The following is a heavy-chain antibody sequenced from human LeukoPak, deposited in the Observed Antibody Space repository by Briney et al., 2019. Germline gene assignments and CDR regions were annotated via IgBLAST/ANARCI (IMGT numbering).Heavy chain of an antibody. J-gene: IGHJ4*02. CDR2: ISGSGGST. V-gene: IGHV3-23*01. D-gene: IGHD5-18*01. Sequence: PGGSLRLSCTASGFTFSSYWMSWVRQAPGKGLEWVSAISGSGGSTYYADSVKGRFTISRDNSKNTLYLQMNSLRAEDTAVYYCAKGSRIQLWFSYFDYWGQGTLVTVSS. CDR3: AKGSRIQLWFSYFDY. CDR1: GFTFSSYW.